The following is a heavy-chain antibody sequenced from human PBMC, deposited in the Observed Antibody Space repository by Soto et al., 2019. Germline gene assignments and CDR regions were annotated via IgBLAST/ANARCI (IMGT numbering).Heavy chain of an antibody. CDR1: GGTFSSYA. Sequence: VKVSCKASGGTFSSYAISWVRQSPGQGLEWMGGIIPIFGKANYAQKFQGRVTITADESTSTAYMELSSLRSEDTAVYYCARLASERVVTATADYWGQGTMVTV. CDR3: ARLASERVVTATADY. D-gene: IGHD3-3*01. J-gene: IGHJ4*02. CDR2: IIPIFGKA. V-gene: IGHV1-69*01.